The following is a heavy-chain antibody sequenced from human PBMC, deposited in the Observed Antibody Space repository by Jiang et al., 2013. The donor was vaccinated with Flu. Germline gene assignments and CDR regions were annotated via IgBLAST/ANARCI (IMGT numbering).Heavy chain of an antibody. V-gene: IGHV4-39*01. CDR2: IYYSGST. D-gene: IGHD3-22*01. CDR3: ASAYMIVALRDAFDI. Sequence: PGLVKPSETLSLTCTVSGGSISSSSYYWGWIRQPPGKGLEWIGSIYYSGSTYYNPSLKSRVTISVDTSKNQFSLKLSSVTAADTAVYYCASAYMIVALRDAFDIWGQGTMVTVSS. CDR1: GGSISSSSYY. J-gene: IGHJ3*02.